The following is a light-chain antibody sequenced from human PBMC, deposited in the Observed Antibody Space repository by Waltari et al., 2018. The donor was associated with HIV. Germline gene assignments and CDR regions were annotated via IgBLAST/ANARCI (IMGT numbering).Light chain of an antibody. V-gene: IGKV6-21*01. CDR3: HQSSGLPRT. J-gene: IGKJ1*01. CDR2: YAS. CDR1: QSIGSS. Sequence: EIVLTQSPDFQSVTPKEKVTITCRASQSIGSSLHWYQQKPGQSPKLLIKYASQTFSGVPPRFSGSKSGTEFTLTISSLEPGDAATYFCHQSSGLPRTFGQGTKVEI.